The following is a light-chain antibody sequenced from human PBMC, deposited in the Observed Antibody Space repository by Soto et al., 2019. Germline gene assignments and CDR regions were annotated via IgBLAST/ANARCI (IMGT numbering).Light chain of an antibody. CDR2: EVS. CDR3: AGWEDSLNGVG. CDR1: SSDVGGYNY. V-gene: IGLV2-8*01. Sequence: QSVLTQPPSASGSPGQSVTISCTGTSSDVGGYNYVSWYQQHPGKAPKLMIYEVSKRPSGVPDRFSGSKSGNTASLTVSGLQVEDEADYYCAGWEDSLNGVGFGGGTKLTVL. J-gene: IGLJ2*01.